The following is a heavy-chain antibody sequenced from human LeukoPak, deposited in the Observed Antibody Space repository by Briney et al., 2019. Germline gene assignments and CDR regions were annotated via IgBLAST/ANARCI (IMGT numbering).Heavy chain of an antibody. J-gene: IGHJ4*02. Sequence: GGSLRLSCAASGFTFSSYAMHWVRQAPGKGLEWVAVISYDGSNKYYADSVKGRFTISRDNSKNTLYLQMSSLRAEDTAVYYCARDRGYSGYDLNFDYWGQGTLVTVSS. V-gene: IGHV3-30*15. CDR1: GFTFSSYA. CDR2: ISYDGSNK. CDR3: ARDRGYSGYDLNFDY. D-gene: IGHD5-12*01.